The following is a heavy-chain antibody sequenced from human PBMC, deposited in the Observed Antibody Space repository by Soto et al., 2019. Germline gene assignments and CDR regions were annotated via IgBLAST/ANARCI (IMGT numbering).Heavy chain of an antibody. CDR3: ARSPYSSGYYYAIDY. CDR1: GYTLIMYY. V-gene: IGHV1-46*01. CDR2: INPSGGST. D-gene: IGHD3-22*01. Sequence: ASVKVSCKASGYTLIMYYIHWMRQAPGQGLEWMGLINPSGGSTTYAQKFQGRVTMTRDTSTSTVYMDLSSLRSEDSAVYYCARSPYSSGYYYAIDYWGQGILVTVSS. J-gene: IGHJ4*02.